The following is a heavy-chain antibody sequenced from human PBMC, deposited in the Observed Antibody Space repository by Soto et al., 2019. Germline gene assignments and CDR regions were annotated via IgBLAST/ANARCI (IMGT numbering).Heavy chain of an antibody. CDR1: GGTFSSYA. D-gene: IGHD5-18*01. V-gene: IGHV1-69*13. J-gene: IGHJ4*02. CDR3: AAVDTAMGRSGY. Sequence: QVQLVQSGAEVREPGASVKVSCKASGGTFSSYAISWVRQAPGQGLEWMGGIIPIFGTANYAQKFQGRVTITADESTSTAYMELSSLRSEDTAVYYCAAVDTAMGRSGYWGQGTLVTVSS. CDR2: IIPIFGTA.